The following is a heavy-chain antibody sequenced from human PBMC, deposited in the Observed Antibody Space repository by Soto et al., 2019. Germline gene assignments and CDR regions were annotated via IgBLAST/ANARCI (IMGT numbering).Heavy chain of an antibody. CDR1: GFNFSSSA. CDR2: LSDDGSNR. V-gene: IGHV3-30-3*01. J-gene: IGHJ5*02. CDR3: AGASMVRGLIGCFDP. D-gene: IGHD3-10*01. Sequence: QVQLVESGGGVVQPGRSLRLSCAASGFNFSSSAMYWVRQAPGKGLELMAVLSDDGSNRYYADSVRGRFTISRDNSKNTLYLQMNSLRADDTAVYYCAGASMVRGLIGCFDPWRQATLVSVAS.